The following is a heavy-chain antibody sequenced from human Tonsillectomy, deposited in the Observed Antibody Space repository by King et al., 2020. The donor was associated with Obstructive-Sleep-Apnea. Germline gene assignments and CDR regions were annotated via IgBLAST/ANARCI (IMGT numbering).Heavy chain of an antibody. Sequence: LQLQESGPGLVKPSETLSLTCTVSGGSISSYYWSWIRQPPGKELEWIGYIYYTGSSNYNPSLKSRVTISVDTSKNQFSLKLNSVTAAGTAVYYCARAPYGSGIIDWFDPWGQGTLVTVSS. CDR3: ARAPYGSGIIDWFDP. J-gene: IGHJ5*02. V-gene: IGHV4-59*01. CDR1: GGSISSYY. CDR2: IYYTGSS. D-gene: IGHD3-10*01.